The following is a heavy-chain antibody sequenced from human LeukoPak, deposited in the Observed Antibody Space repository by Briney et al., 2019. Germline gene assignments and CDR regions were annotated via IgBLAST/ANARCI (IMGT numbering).Heavy chain of an antibody. CDR1: GHSISSGYY. CDR3: ARQVAGTSGPFDY. Sequence: SETLSLTCAVSGHSISSGYYWDWIRQLPGKGLEWIGSIYHSGSTYYNPSLKSRVTISVDTSKSQFSLKLSSVTAADTAVYYCARQVAGTSGPFDYWGQGTLVTVSS. J-gene: IGHJ4*02. D-gene: IGHD6-19*01. V-gene: IGHV4-38-2*01. CDR2: IYHSGST.